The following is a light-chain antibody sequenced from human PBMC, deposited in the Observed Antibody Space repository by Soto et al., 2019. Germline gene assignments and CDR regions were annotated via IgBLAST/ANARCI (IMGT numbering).Light chain of an antibody. CDR3: MQSLQSPLS. V-gene: IGKV2-28*01. CDR2: LGS. Sequence: DIVMTQSPLSLPVTPGEPASISCRSSQSLLHSNGYNYLDWYLQKPGQSPQLLIYLGSNRASGVPDRYSGSGSGPDLTLKISRVEAEDVGVYYCMQSLQSPLSFGGGTKVEIK. J-gene: IGKJ4*01. CDR1: QSLLHSNGYNY.